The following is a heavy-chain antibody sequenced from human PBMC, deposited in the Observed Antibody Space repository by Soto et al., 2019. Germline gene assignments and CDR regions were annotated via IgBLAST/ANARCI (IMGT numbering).Heavy chain of an antibody. V-gene: IGHV3-23*01. J-gene: IGHJ4*02. Sequence: EVQLLESGGGLVQPGGSLRLSCAASGFTFSSYAMSWVRQAPGKGLEWVSAISGSGGSTYYADSVKGRFTISRDNSKNTLYLQMNSLRAEDTAVYYCAKDRTGYSSSWPIIQGYYFDYWGQGTLVTVSS. CDR2: ISGSGGST. CDR3: AKDRTGYSSSWPIIQGYYFDY. D-gene: IGHD6-13*01. CDR1: GFTFSSYA.